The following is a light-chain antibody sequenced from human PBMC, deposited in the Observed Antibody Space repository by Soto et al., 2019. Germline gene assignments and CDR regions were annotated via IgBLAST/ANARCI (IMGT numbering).Light chain of an antibody. Sequence: IQMTQSPSSLSASLGDKVTITCRASQSITTYLNWYQQKVGKAPKVLIYSATTLESGVPSRFSGSGSGTEYTLTITSLQPEDFATYYGQETYNMSPTFSPGTKVEI. J-gene: IGKJ1*01. V-gene: IGKV1-39*01. CDR2: SAT. CDR1: QSITTY. CDR3: QETYNMSPT.